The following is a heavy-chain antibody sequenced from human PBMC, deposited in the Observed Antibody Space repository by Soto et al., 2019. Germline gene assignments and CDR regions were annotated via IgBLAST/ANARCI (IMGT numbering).Heavy chain of an antibody. CDR2: ISWDGGST. CDR3: SNGGRGRDGYKDAVDI. CDR1: GFTFDDYT. D-gene: IGHD5-12*01. V-gene: IGHV3-43*01. Sequence: GGSLRLSCAASGFTFDDYTMHWVRQAPGKGLEWVSLISWDGGSTYYADSVKGRFTISRDNSKNSLYLQMNSLRTEDTDLYYCSNGGRGRDGYKDAVDIWGQGTMVTVSS. J-gene: IGHJ3*02.